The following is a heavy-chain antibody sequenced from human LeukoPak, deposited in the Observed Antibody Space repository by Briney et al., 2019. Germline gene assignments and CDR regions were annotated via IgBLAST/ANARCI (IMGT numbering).Heavy chain of an antibody. Sequence: GASLRLSCAASGFTFSSYAMSWVRQAPGKGLEWVSAISGSGGSTYYADSVKGRFTISRDNSKNTLYLQMNSLRAEDTAVCYCVKGVYCSSTSCPYYYYGMDVWGQGTTVTVSS. V-gene: IGHV3-23*01. CDR3: VKGVYCSSTSCPYYYYGMDV. CDR2: ISGSGGST. D-gene: IGHD2-2*01. CDR1: GFTFSSYA. J-gene: IGHJ6*02.